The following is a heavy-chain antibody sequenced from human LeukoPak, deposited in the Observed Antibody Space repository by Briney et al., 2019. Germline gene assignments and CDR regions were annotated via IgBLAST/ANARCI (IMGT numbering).Heavy chain of an antibody. CDR2: IRYDGSHE. D-gene: IGHD1-26*01. V-gene: IGHV3-30*02. CDR1: GFTFSSYG. Sequence: SGGSLRLSCAASGFTFSSYGMHWVRQAPGKGLEWVAFIRYDGSHEYYADSVKGRFTISRDNSKNTLYLQMNSVRSEDTALYYCAKPSGSGVDYWGQGTRVTVSS. CDR3: AKPSGSGVDY. J-gene: IGHJ4*01.